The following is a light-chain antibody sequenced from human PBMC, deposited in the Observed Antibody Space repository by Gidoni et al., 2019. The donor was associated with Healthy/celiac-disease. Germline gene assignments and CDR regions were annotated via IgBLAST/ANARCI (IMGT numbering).Light chain of an antibody. CDR1: QSVSSY. J-gene: IGKJ2*01. CDR2: DAS. Sequence: DIVLTQSPATLSLSPGERATLSCRASQSVSSYLAWYQQKPGQAPRLLIYDASNRATGIPARFSGSGSGTDFALTISSLEPEDIAVYYCQQRSNWPMYTFGQGTKLEIK. V-gene: IGKV3-11*01. CDR3: QQRSNWPMYT.